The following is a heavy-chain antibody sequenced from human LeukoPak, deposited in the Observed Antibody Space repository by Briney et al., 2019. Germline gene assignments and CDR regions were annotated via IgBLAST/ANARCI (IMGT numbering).Heavy chain of an antibody. CDR1: GGSISSSSYY. CDR2: INHSGST. J-gene: IGHJ4*02. CDR3: ASSDFDY. Sequence: SETLSLTCTVSGGSISSSSYYWGWIRQPPGKGLEWIGEINHSGSTNYNPSLKSRVTISVDTSKNQFSLKLSSVTAADTAVYYCASSDFDYWGQGTLVTVSS. V-gene: IGHV4-39*07.